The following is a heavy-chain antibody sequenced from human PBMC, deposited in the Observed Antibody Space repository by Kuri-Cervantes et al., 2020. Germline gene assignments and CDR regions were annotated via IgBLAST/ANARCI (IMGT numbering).Heavy chain of an antibody. V-gene: IGHV3-49*03. Sequence: GGSLRLSCTASGFTFGDYAMSWFRQAPGKGLEWVGFIRSKAYGGTTEYAASVKGRFTISRDDSKSIAYLQMNSLKTEDTAVYYCTRDEGSYYDSSGYSWGFGGYWGQGTLVTVSS. J-gene: IGHJ4*02. CDR1: GFTFGDYA. CDR3: TRDEGSYYDSSGYSWGFGGY. CDR2: IRSKAYGGTT. D-gene: IGHD3-22*01.